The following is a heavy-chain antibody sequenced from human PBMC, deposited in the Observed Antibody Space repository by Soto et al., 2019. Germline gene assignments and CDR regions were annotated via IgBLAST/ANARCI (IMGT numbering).Heavy chain of an antibody. D-gene: IGHD5-12*01. CDR3: ARASLEMATISFDY. V-gene: IGHV4-30-2*01. CDR2: IYHSGST. J-gene: IGHJ4*02. CDR1: GGSISSGGYS. Sequence: QVQLQESDSGLVKPSQTLSLTCAVSGGSISSGGYSWSWIRQPPGKGLEWIGYIYHSGSTYYNPSLKSRVTISVDRPQNQFSLKLSSVTAADTAVYYCARASLEMATISFDYWGQGTLVTVSS.